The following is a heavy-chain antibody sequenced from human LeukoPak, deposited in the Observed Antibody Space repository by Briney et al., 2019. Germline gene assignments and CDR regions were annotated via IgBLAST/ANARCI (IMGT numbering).Heavy chain of an antibody. CDR2: ISGSGGST. CDR3: AKGVRGYCSGGSCYCDY. D-gene: IGHD2-15*01. Sequence: GGSLRLSCAASGFTFSSYAMSWVRQAPGKGLEWVSAISGSGGSTHYADSVKGRFTISRDNSKNTLYLQMNSLRAEDTAVYYCAKGVRGYCSGGSCYCDYWGQGTLVTVSS. CDR1: GFTFSSYA. V-gene: IGHV3-23*01. J-gene: IGHJ4*02.